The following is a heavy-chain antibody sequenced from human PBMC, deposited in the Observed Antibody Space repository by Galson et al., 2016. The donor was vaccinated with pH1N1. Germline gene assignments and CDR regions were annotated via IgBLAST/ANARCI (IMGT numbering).Heavy chain of an antibody. D-gene: IGHD4-17*01. V-gene: IGHV3-33*01. CDR2: IWYDGSNN. Sequence: SLRLSCAASGFTFSSYGMHWVRQAPGKGLEWVAVIWYDGSNNYYADSVKGRFTISRDNSKNTLYLQMNSLRAEDTAVYYCARGNSYYGDYLGYWGQGTLVTASS. J-gene: IGHJ4*02. CDR3: ARGNSYYGDYLGY. CDR1: GFTFSSYG.